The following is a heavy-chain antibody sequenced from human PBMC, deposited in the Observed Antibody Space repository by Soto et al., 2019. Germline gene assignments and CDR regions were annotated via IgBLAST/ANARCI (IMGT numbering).Heavy chain of an antibody. V-gene: IGHV2-5*01. CDR2: IYWNDDK. Sequence: QITLKESGPTLVKPTQTLTLTCTFSGFSLSTSAMGVGWIRQPPGQALEWLALIYWNDDKRYSPSLRSRLTITKDNSKNQVVLTMTNMDPVDTATYYCTHTFEFWSGYYPGLDYWGQVILVTVSS. CDR3: THTFEFWSGYYPGLDY. D-gene: IGHD3-3*01. CDR1: GFSLSTSAMG. J-gene: IGHJ4*02.